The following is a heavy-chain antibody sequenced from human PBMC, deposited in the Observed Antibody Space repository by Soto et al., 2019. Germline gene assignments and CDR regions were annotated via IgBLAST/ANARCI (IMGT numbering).Heavy chain of an antibody. CDR1: EYIFTSYW. V-gene: IGHV5-10-1*01. CDR2: IDPSDSYT. CDR3: ARQRYDFWSGYPAAYYYGMDV. Sequence: PGESLKISCKGAEYIFTSYWISWVRQMPGKGLEWRGRIDPSDSYTNYSPSFQGHVTISADKSISTAYLQWSSLKASDTAMYYCARQRYDFWSGYPAAYYYGMDVWGQGTTVTVSS. J-gene: IGHJ6*02. D-gene: IGHD3-3*01.